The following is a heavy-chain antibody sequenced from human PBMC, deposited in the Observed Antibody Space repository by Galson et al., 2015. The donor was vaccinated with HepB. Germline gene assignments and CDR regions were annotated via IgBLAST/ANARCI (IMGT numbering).Heavy chain of an antibody. CDR3: ANNQCSDDGCPTQLDY. CDR1: GFTFSNHV. CDR2: ISFDANNK. D-gene: IGHD2-15*01. Sequence: SLRLSCAASGFTFSNHVMHWVRQAPGKGLEWVAVISFDANNKYYADSVKGRFTISRDNSKNTLFLHMNSLRVEDTAVYYCANNQCSDDGCPTQLDYWGQGTLVTVSS. V-gene: IGHV3-30-3*01. J-gene: IGHJ4*02.